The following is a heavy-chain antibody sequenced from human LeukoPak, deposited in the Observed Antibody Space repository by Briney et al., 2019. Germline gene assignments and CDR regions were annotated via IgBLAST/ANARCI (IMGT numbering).Heavy chain of an antibody. CDR2: ISAYNGNT. Sequence: ASXKVSCKASGYTFTSYGISWVRQAPGQGREWMGWISAYNGNTNYAQKLQGRVTMTTDTSTSTAYMELRSLRSDDTAVYYCASETYYYGSGSYYKSVYWGQGTLVTVSS. J-gene: IGHJ4*02. D-gene: IGHD3-10*01. CDR3: ASETYYYGSGSYYKSVY. V-gene: IGHV1-18*01. CDR1: GYTFTSYG.